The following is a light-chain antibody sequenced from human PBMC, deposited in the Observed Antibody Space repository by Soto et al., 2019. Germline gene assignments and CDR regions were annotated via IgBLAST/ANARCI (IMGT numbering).Light chain of an antibody. CDR2: DAS. J-gene: IGKJ3*01. V-gene: IGKV3-11*01. CDR3: PQRSNWPLT. Sequence: EIVLIQSPAILSLSPGERATLSCRASQSVSSYLAWYQQKPGQAPRLLIYDASNRATGIPARFSGSGSGTDFTLTISSLEPEDFAVYYCPQRSNWPLTFGPGT. CDR1: QSVSSY.